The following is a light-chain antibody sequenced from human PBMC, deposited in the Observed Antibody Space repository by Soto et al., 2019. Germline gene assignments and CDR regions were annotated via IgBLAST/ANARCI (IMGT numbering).Light chain of an antibody. CDR1: QSISTY. CDR2: AAS. J-gene: IGKJ2*01. CDR3: QQSYSTLPYV. Sequence: QIPHSPSSLSASVWDRVAITCRASQSISTYVNWYQQKPGIAPNLLIRAASTLHSGVPSRFNGSGSGTDFPLTISSLQPEDCATYYCQQSYSTLPYVFGQGTKVDIK. V-gene: IGKV1-39*01.